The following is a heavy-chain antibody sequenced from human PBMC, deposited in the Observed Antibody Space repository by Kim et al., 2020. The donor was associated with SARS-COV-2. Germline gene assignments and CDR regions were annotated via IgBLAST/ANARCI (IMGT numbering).Heavy chain of an antibody. Sequence: SESLSLTCAVYGWSFSGHSWDWNRQPPGKGLEWLGEINHSGSSNYNPSLKSGVSMSVVTSKNQFTLRLRSVTAAETAYDYCTRVRAGVVPAPLLGLGPHYDYYIMDVWGQGTTVTVSS. CDR3: TRVRAGVVPAPLLGLGPHYDYYIMDV. V-gene: IGHV4-34*01. CDR2: INHSGSS. D-gene: IGHD2-2*02. J-gene: IGHJ6*02. CDR1: GWSFSGHS.